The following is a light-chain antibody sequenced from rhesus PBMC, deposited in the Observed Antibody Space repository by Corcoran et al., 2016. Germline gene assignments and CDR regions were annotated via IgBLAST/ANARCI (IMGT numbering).Light chain of an antibody. CDR2: KAS. CDR1: ENVNNY. CDR3: QHSYGTPFT. Sequence: DIQMTQSPSSLSASVGDRVTITCRASENVNNYLHWYQQTPGKAPKLLIDKASTFKSGVPSRVTGSGSGTDFTRTISSLQPEDFATYYCQHSYGTPFTFGPGTKLDIK. V-gene: IGKV1-74*01. J-gene: IGKJ3*01.